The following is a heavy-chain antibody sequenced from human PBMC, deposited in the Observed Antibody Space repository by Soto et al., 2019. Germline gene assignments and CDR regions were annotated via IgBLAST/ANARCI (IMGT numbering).Heavy chain of an antibody. Sequence: GGSQRLSCAASGFTFRSYAMSWVRQAPGKGLEWVSAISGSGGSTYYADSVKGRFTISRDNSKNTLYLQMNSLRAEDTAVYYCAKTLYGYSSSSDYFDYWGQGTLVTVSS. CDR3: AKTLYGYSSSSDYFDY. V-gene: IGHV3-23*01. CDR1: GFTFRSYA. J-gene: IGHJ4*02. D-gene: IGHD6-6*01. CDR2: ISGSGGST.